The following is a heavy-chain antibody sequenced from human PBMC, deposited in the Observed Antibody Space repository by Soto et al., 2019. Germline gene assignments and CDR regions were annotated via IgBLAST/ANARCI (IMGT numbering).Heavy chain of an antibody. Sequence: SETLSLTCTVSGGSISSYYWSWIRQPPGKGLEWIGYIYYSGSTNYNPSLKSRVTISVDTSKNQFSLKLSSVTAADTAVYYCARIVVTMVRAVPGYYYYYMDVWGKGTTVTVSS. CDR3: ARIVVTMVRAVPGYYYYYMDV. J-gene: IGHJ6*03. V-gene: IGHV4-59*01. D-gene: IGHD3-10*01. CDR1: GGSISSYY. CDR2: IYYSGST.